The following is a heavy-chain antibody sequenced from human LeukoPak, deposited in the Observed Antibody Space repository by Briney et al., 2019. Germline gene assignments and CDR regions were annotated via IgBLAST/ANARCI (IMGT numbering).Heavy chain of an antibody. Sequence: GGSLRLSCAASGFTFSHYWMSWVRQAPGKGLERVASIKQDGSQKYYGDSVKGRFTNSRDNAKNSLYLQMNSLRAEDTAFYYCAKDDNSWSLDYWGQGTLVTVSS. V-gene: IGHV3-7*01. CDR1: GFTFSHYW. D-gene: IGHD6-13*01. CDR2: IKQDGSQK. CDR3: AKDDNSWSLDY. J-gene: IGHJ4*02.